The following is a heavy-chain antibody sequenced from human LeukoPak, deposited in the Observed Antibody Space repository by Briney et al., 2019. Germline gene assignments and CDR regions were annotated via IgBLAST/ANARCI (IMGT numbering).Heavy chain of an antibody. CDR2: ISSSGSTI. J-gene: IGHJ6*04. CDR3: VELGITMIGGV. Sequence: GGSLRLSCAASGFTFSSYEMHWVRQAPGKGLEWVSYISSSGSTIYYADSVKGRFTISRDNAKNSLYLQMNSLRAEDTAVYYCVELGITMIGGVWGKGTTVTISS. D-gene: IGHD3-10*02. CDR1: GFTFSSYE. V-gene: IGHV3-48*03.